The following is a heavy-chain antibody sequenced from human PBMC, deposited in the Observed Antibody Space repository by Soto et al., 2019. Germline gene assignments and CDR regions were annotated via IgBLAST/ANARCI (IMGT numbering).Heavy chain of an antibody. CDR1: GFTFSSYA. CDR3: AKVGYSSSWYFGEYFQH. J-gene: IGHJ1*01. CDR2: ISGSGGST. D-gene: IGHD6-13*01. Sequence: GGSLRLSCAASGFTFSSYAMSWVRQAPGKGLEWVSAISGSGGSTYYADSVKGRFTISRDNSKNTLYLQMNSLRAEDTAVYYCAKVGYSSSWYFGEYFQHWGQGTLVTVSS. V-gene: IGHV3-23*01.